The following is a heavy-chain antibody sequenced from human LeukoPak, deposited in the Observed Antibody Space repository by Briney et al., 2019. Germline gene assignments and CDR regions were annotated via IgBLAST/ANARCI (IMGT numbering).Heavy chain of an antibody. CDR2: IYTSGST. Sequence: PSETLFLTCTVSGGSISNYYWSWIRQPAGKGLEWIGRIYTSGSTNYNPSLKSRVAMSVDTSKNQFSLKLSSVTAADTAVYYCASGWELYAFDIWGQGTMVTVSS. CDR1: GGSISNYY. J-gene: IGHJ3*02. V-gene: IGHV4-4*07. CDR3: ASGWELYAFDI. D-gene: IGHD1-26*01.